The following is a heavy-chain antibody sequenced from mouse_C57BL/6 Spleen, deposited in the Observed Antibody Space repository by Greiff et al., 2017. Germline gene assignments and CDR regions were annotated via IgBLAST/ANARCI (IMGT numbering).Heavy chain of an antibody. CDR2: IYPGDGDT. J-gene: IGHJ1*03. D-gene: IGHD1-1*01. CDR1: GYAFSSYW. CDR3: ARELAVVAHWYFDV. V-gene: IGHV1-80*01. Sequence: VQLQQSGAELVKPGASVKISCKASGYAFSSYWMNWVKQRPGKGLEWIGQIYPGDGDTNYNGKFKGKATLTADKSSSTAYMQLSSLTSEDSAVYFCARELAVVAHWYFDVWGTGTTVTVSS.